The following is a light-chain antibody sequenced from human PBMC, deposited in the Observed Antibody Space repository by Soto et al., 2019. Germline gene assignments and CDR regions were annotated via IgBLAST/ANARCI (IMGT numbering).Light chain of an antibody. Sequence: QSVLTQPASVSGSPGQSITISCTGTSRDVGTYTLVSWYQHYPGKAPKLIIYEGSKRPSGVSNCFSASKTGRTASLTISGLQPEDEADYYCCSYAGSSSVVFGGGTKLTVL. CDR3: CSYAGSSSVV. CDR2: EGS. CDR1: SRDVGTYTL. V-gene: IGLV2-23*01. J-gene: IGLJ2*01.